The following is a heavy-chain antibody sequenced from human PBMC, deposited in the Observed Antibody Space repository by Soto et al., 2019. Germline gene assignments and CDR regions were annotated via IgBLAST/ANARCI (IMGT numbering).Heavy chain of an antibody. Sequence: QVQLVESGGGLVKPGGSLRLSCAASGFTFSDYYMSWIRQAPGKGLEWVSYISSSSSYTNYADSVKGRFTISRDNAKTSLYLQMNSLRAEDTAVYYCARDFWFGVTEYWGQGTLVTVSS. D-gene: IGHD3-10*01. CDR3: ARDFWFGVTEY. CDR1: GFTFSDYY. V-gene: IGHV3-11*05. J-gene: IGHJ4*02. CDR2: ISSSSSYT.